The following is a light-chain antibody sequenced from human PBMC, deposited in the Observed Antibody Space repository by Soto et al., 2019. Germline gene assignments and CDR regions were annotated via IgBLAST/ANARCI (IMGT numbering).Light chain of an antibody. CDR3: SSYTSSSTRV. Sequence: QSALTQPASVSGSPGQSITISCTGTSSDVGGYNYVSWYQQHPGKAPKLMIYDVSNRPSGVSNRFSGSKSGNTASLTISRLQAEDEADYYCSSYTSSSTRVFGTGTKVTAL. V-gene: IGLV2-14*01. J-gene: IGLJ1*01. CDR1: SSDVGGYNY. CDR2: DVS.